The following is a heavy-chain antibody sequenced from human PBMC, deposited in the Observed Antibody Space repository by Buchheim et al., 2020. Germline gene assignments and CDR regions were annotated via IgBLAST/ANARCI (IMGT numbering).Heavy chain of an antibody. CDR1: GFTFSSYG. CDR2: ISYDGSNK. J-gene: IGHJ4*02. CDR3: ARDPDRIRGVSFDY. V-gene: IGHV3-30*03. D-gene: IGHD3-10*01. Sequence: QVQLVESGGGVVQPGRSLRLSCAASGFTFSSYGMHWVRQAPGKGLEWVAVISYDGSNKHYADSVKGRFTISRDNSKNTLYLQINSLRAEDTAVYYCARDPDRIRGVSFDYWGQGTL.